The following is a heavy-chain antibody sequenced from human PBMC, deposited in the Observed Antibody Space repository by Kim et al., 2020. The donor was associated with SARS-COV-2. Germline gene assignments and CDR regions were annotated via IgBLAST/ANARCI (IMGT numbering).Heavy chain of an antibody. CDR1: GGSVSSSNYY. CDR3: ARLEYSSSSRLFDP. V-gene: IGHV4-39*02. CDR2: IYYTGDT. Sequence: SETLSLTCTVSGGSVSSSNYYWGWIRQHPGKGLEWIGNIYYTGDTYYNPSLKSRVTISVDTSKNHFSLKLSSLTAADTAVYYCARLEYSSSSRLFDPWGQGTLVTVSS. J-gene: IGHJ5*02. D-gene: IGHD6-6*01.